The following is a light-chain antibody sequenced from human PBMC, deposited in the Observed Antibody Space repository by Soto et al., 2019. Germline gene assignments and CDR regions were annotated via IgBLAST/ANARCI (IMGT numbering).Light chain of an antibody. CDR1: TSDIAGYNY. CDR2: EVT. CDR3: NSYTTASFYV. J-gene: IGLJ1*01. Sequence: QAALAQPACGAGSPGQSITISCTGTTSDIAGYNYVSWYQQHPGKAPKLLIYEVTSRASGVYHRFSGSKSGNTASLNISGLQAEAEAEYYCNSYTTASFYVFGTGTKVTVL. V-gene: IGLV2-14*01.